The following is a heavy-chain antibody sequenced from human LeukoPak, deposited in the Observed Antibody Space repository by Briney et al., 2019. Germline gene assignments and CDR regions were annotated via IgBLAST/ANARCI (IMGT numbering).Heavy chain of an antibody. CDR3: AKGRYQLLFSSSSRFRYFDY. Sequence: SETLSLTCTVSGGSISSSSYYWGWIRRPPGKGLEWFGGIYYSGSHYYNPSLKTRVTLSGDTSQNQFSLKLGSVTAADTAVYYRAKGRYQLLFSSSSRFRYFDYWGQGTLVTVSS. J-gene: IGHJ4*02. CDR1: GGSISSSSYY. D-gene: IGHD2-2*01. V-gene: IGHV4-39*01. CDR2: IYYSGSH.